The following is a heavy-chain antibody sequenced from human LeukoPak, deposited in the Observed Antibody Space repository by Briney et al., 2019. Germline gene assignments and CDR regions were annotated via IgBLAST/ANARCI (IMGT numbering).Heavy chain of an antibody. CDR1: GCTFSRHA. D-gene: IGHD6-19*01. CDR3: ATDTSGLGPNGDY. CDR2: IIPIFGTA. V-gene: IGHV1-69*05. Sequence: SVKVSCKASGCTFSRHAISWVRQAPGQGLEWMGGIIPIFGTANYAQMFQGRVTITTDESTNTAYMELSSLRSEDTAVYYCATDTSGLGPNGDYWGQGTLVTVSS. J-gene: IGHJ4*02.